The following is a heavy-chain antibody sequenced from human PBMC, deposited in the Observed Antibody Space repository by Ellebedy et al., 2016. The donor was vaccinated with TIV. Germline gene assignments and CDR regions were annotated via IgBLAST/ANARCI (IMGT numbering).Heavy chain of an antibody. CDR2: ISGSSGHT. J-gene: IGHJ4*02. CDR1: GLTFSSHA. V-gene: IGHV3-23*01. CDR3: ARDLDKSSGWYGGAAY. D-gene: IGHD6-19*01. Sequence: PGGSLRLSCAASGLTFSSHAMSWVRQAPGMGLEWVSAISGSSGHTYYADSVKGRFTISRDNSKNTLYLQMNSLRADDPAIYYCARDLDKSSGWYGGAAYWGQGTQVTVSS.